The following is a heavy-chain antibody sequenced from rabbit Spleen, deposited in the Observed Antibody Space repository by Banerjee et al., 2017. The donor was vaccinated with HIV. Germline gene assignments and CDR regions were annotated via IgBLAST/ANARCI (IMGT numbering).Heavy chain of an antibody. Sequence: QLVESGGGLVQPGGSLKLSCKASGFDFSRYYMSWVRQAPGKGLEWIGDIDPVFGIAVYTNWVNGRFSISRENTQNTVSLQLNSLTAADTATYFCVREVAGKFYLWGQGTLVTVS. D-gene: IGHD4-1*01. CDR1: GFDFSRYY. CDR2: IDPVFGIA. V-gene: IGHV1S7*01. J-gene: IGHJ4*01. CDR3: VREVAGKFYL.